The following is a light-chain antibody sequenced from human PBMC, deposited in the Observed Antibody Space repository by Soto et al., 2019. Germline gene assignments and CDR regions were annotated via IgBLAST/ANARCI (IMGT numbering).Light chain of an antibody. J-gene: IGKJ1*01. CDR2: GAF. CDR3: KQYSASPRT. Sequence: EIVLTQSPGTLSLSPGERATVSCRASQSVSGSYLAWYQQKPGQAPRLLIYGAFNRAGGIPDRFSGSGSGTDFTLTISRLEPEDFAVYYCKQYSASPRTFGQGTKVDIK. CDR1: QSVSGSY. V-gene: IGKV3-20*01.